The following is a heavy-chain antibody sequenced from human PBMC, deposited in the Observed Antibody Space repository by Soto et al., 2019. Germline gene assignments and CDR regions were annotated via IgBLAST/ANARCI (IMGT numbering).Heavy chain of an antibody. Sequence: GASVNVSCKASGYTFTSYGISWVRQAPGQGLEWMGWISAYNGNTNYAQKLQGRVTMTTDTSTSTAYMELRSLRSDDTAVYYCARDGLNNYYDRSGYPSPGAFDIWGQGTMVTVSS. CDR1: GYTFTSYG. D-gene: IGHD3-22*01. CDR2: ISAYNGNT. J-gene: IGHJ3*02. CDR3: ARDGLNNYYDRSGYPSPGAFDI. V-gene: IGHV1-18*01.